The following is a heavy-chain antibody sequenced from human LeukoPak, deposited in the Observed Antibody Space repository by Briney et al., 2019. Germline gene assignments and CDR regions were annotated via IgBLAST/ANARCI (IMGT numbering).Heavy chain of an antibody. CDR2: INHSGTT. CDR3: ARANRPTIFGVLTSYYMDV. Sequence: SETLSLTCAVYGGSFSGYYWSWIRQAPGKGLEWIGEINHSGTTNYNPSLKSRVTISVDTSKNQFSLNVSSVTAADTAVYYCARANRPTIFGVLTSYYMDVWGKGTTVTVSS. CDR1: GGSFSGYY. V-gene: IGHV4-34*01. J-gene: IGHJ6*03. D-gene: IGHD3-3*01.